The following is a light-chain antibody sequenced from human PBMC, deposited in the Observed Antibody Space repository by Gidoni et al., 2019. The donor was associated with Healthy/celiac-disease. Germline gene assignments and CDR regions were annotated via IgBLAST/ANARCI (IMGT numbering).Light chain of an antibody. CDR2: CNN. CDR1: SSNIGSNN. V-gene: IGLV1-44*01. CDR3: AAWDDSLNGPV. J-gene: IGLJ2*01. Sequence: QSVLTQPPSASGTPRPRVTISCSGSSSNIGSNNVHWYQQLPGTAPKLLIYCNNQRPSGVPARFSGSKSGTSASLAISGLQSEDEADYYCAAWDDSLNGPVFGGGTKLTVL.